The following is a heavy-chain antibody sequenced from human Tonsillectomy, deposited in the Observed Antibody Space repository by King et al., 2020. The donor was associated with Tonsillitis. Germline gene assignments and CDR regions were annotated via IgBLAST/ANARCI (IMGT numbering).Heavy chain of an antibody. J-gene: IGHJ4*02. Sequence: VQLQESGPGLVKPSETLSLTCTVSGGSISSYYWTWIRQPPGKGLEWIGYIYYSGNANYNPSLKSRVTISVDTSKNQFSLELKSVTAADTAVYYCARGDQWSPYWGQGILVTVSS. CDR2: IYYSGNA. V-gene: IGHV4-59*01. CDR1: GGSISSYY. D-gene: IGHD2-8*01. CDR3: ARGDQWSPY.